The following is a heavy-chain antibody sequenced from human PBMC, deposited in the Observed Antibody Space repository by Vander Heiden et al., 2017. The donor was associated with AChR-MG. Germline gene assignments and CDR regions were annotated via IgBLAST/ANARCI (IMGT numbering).Heavy chain of an antibody. V-gene: IGHV1-58*01. J-gene: IGHJ6*02. CDR2: IVVGSGNT. D-gene: IGHD3-16*01. CDR3: AAPQGDYYYGMDV. Sequence: QMQLVQSGPEVKKPGTPVTVSCKASGFTFTSSAVQWVRQARGQRLEWIGWIVVGSGNTNYAQKFQERVTITRDMSTSTAYMELSSLRSEDTAVYYCAAPQGDYYYGMDVWGQGTTVTVSS. CDR1: GFTFTSSA.